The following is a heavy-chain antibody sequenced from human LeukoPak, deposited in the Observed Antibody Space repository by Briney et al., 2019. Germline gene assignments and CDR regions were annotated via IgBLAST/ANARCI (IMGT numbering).Heavy chain of an antibody. CDR1: GFTFSSYS. V-gene: IGHV3-21*01. J-gene: IGHJ4*02. CDR3: ARVPPGIAVAGPQGAPEDLFDY. CDR2: ISSSSSYI. Sequence: GGSLRLSCAASGFTFSSYSMNWVRQAPGKGLEWVSSISSSSSYIYYADSVKGRFTISRDNAKNSLYLQMNSLRAEDTAVYYCARVPPGIAVAGPQGAPEDLFDYWGQGTLVTVSS. D-gene: IGHD6-19*01.